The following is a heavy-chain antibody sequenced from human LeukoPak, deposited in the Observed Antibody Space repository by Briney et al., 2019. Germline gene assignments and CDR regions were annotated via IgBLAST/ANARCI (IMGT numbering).Heavy chain of an antibody. D-gene: IGHD6-13*01. CDR2: MSPNNGDA. CDR3: ARGDFGIAAAGAFDY. J-gene: IGHJ4*02. CDR1: GYTFTNYD. V-gene: IGHV1-8*01. Sequence: ASVKVSCKTSGYTFTNYDINWVRQATGQGLEWLGWMSPNNGDAGYAQKFQGRVTMTRDTSTNTAYMELSALTSEDTAVYYCARGDFGIAAAGAFDYWGQGTLVTVSS.